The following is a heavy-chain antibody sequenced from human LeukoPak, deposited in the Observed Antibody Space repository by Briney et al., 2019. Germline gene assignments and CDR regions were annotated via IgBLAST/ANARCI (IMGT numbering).Heavy chain of an antibody. Sequence: GGSLRLSCAASGFTFSSYEMNWVRQAPGKGLEWVSYISSSGSTIYYADSVKGRFTISRDNAKNSLYLQMNSLRAEDTALYYCARDPGVYDSSGYFDYWGQGTLVTVSS. CDR3: ARDPGVYDSSGYFDY. CDR1: GFTFSSYE. D-gene: IGHD3-22*01. CDR2: ISSSGSTI. J-gene: IGHJ4*02. V-gene: IGHV3-48*03.